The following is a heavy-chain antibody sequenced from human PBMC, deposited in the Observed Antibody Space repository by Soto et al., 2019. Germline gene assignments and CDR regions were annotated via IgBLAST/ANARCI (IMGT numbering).Heavy chain of an antibody. J-gene: IGHJ3*02. V-gene: IGHV4-31*03. Sequence: QVQLQESGPGLVKPSQTLSLTCTVSGGSISSGGYYWSWIRQNPGKGLEWIGYIYHSGTTNYTPSLKSRLTISVDTSKNQFSLKLNSMTAADTAVYYCARDEAATDAFDIWGQGTMVTVSS. CDR3: ARDEAATDAFDI. CDR2: IYHSGTT. D-gene: IGHD6-25*01. CDR1: GGSISSGGYY.